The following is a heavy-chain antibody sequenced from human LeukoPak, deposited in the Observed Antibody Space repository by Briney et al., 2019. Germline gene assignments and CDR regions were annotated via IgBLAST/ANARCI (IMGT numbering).Heavy chain of an antibody. V-gene: IGHV3-73*01. Sequence: GGSLRLSCAPSGFTFSDSIMNWVRQASGKGLEWVGRIRKTANIYATEYSASVKGSFTVSRDDSNNMAYLEMNSLKTEDTAVYYCTTDRGSYLTYFDYWGQGTLVTVSS. J-gene: IGHJ4*02. CDR3: TTDRGSYLTYFDY. CDR1: GFTFSDSI. CDR2: IRKTANIYAT. D-gene: IGHD3-16*01.